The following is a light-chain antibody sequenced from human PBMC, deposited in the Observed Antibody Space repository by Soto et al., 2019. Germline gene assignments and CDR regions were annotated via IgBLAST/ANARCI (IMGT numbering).Light chain of an antibody. Sequence: QPVLTQSPSASASLGASVKLTCTLSSGHSCYAIAWHQQQPEKGPRYLMKLNSDGSHSKGDGIPDRFSGSSSGAERYLTISSLQSEDEADYYCQTWSTGIRVFGGGTQLTVL. J-gene: IGLJ3*02. CDR2: LNSDGSH. CDR1: SGHSCYA. V-gene: IGLV4-69*01. CDR3: QTWSTGIRV.